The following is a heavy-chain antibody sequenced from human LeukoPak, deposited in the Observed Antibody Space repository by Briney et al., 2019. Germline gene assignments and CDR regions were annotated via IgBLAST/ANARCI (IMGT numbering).Heavy chain of an antibody. J-gene: IGHJ5*02. V-gene: IGHV3-23*01. Sequence: PGGTLRLSCAASGFTFSSYGMSWVRQAPGKGLEWVSGISGSGGSTYYADSVKGRFTISRDNSKNTLYLQMNGLRVEDTAVYYCTRVGGLGPAWGQGTLVTVSS. CDR1: GFTFSSYG. CDR2: ISGSGGST. D-gene: IGHD3/OR15-3a*01. CDR3: TRVGGLGPA.